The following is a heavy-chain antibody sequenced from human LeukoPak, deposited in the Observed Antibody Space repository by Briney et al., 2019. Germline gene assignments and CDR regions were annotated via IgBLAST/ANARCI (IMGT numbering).Heavy chain of an antibody. CDR3: ARDQGITMVRGVKPYYYYYMDA. D-gene: IGHD3-10*01. CDR2: VYYSGST. V-gene: IGHV4-39*02. J-gene: IGHJ6*03. Sequence: PSETLSLTCTVSGGSISSSSYYWDWIRQPPGKGLEWIGSVYYSGSTYYNPSLKSRVTISVDTSKNQFSLKLSSVTAADTAVYYCARDQGITMVRGVKPYYYYYMDAWGKGTTVTVSS. CDR1: GGSISSSSYY.